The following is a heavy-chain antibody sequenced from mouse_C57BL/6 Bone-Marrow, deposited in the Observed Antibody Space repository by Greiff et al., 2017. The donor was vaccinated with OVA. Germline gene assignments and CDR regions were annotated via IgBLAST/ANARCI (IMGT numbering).Heavy chain of an antibody. CDR1: GFTFSDFY. CDR2: SRNKANDYTT. V-gene: IGHV7-1*01. Sequence: EVNVVESGGGLVQSGRSLRLSCATSGFTFSDFYMEWVRQAPGKGLEWIAASRNKANDYTTAYSASVKGRFIVSRETSPRHLYLQMNALRAEDTAIYYCARGYGSSLYWYCDVWGTGTTVTVSS. J-gene: IGHJ1*03. CDR3: ARGYGSSLYWYCDV. D-gene: IGHD1-1*01.